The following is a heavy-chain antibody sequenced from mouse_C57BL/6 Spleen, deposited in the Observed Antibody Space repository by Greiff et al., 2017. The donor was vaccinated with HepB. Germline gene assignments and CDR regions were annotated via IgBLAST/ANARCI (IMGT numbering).Heavy chain of an antibody. CDR1: GYTFTDYY. Sequence: EVQLQQSGPELVKPGASVKISCKASGYTFTDYYMNWVKQSHGKSLEWIGDINPNNGGTSYNQKFKGKATLTVDKSSSTAYMELRSLTSEDSAVYYCAPRGYYLDYWGQGTTLTVSS. CDR3: APRGYYLDY. CDR2: INPNNGGT. D-gene: IGHD1-1*02. V-gene: IGHV1-26*01. J-gene: IGHJ2*01.